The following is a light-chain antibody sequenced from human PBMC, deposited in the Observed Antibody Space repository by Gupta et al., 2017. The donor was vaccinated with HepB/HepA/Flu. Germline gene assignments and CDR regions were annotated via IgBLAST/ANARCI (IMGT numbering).Light chain of an antibody. Sequence: DNQMTQSPSTLSASVGDRVTITCRASQSISSWLAWYQQKPGKAPKLLIYKASSLESGVPSRFSGSGSGTEFTLTISSLQPDDFATYYCQQYNSYSGYTFGQGTKLEIK. CDR2: KAS. J-gene: IGKJ2*01. CDR3: QQYNSYSGYT. V-gene: IGKV1-5*03. CDR1: QSISSW.